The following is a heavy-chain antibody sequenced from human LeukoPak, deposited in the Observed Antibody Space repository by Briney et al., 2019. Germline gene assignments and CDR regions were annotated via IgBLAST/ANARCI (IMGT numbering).Heavy chain of an antibody. D-gene: IGHD2-21*02. Sequence: GRSLRLSCAASGFTFSSYAMHWVRQAPGKGLEWVAVISYDGSNKYFADSVKGRFTISRDNSKNTLYLQMNSLRAEDTAVYYCAREEITGVVVTAIRYWGQGTLVTVSS. V-gene: IGHV3-30-3*01. J-gene: IGHJ4*02. CDR2: ISYDGSNK. CDR3: AREEITGVVVTAIRY. CDR1: GFTFSSYA.